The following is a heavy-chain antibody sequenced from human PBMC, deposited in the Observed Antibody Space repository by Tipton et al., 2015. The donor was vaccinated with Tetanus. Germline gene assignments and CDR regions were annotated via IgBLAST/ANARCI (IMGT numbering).Heavy chain of an antibody. CDR2: IYYSGST. CDR1: GGSISSYY. J-gene: IGHJ4*02. CDR3: ARERLGPVTGTRYYFDY. V-gene: IGHV4-59*01. Sequence: TLSLTCTVSGGSISSYYWSWIRQPPGKGLEWIGYIYYSGSTNYNPSLKSRVTISVDTSKNQFSLKLSSVTAADTAVYYCARERLGPVTGTRYYFDYWGQGIPVIVSS. D-gene: IGHD6-19*01.